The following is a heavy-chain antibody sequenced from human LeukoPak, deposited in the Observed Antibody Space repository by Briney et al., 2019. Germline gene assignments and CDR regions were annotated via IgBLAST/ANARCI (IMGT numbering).Heavy chain of an antibody. Sequence: PGGSLRLSCAASGFTFSSYGMNWVRQAPGKGLEWVSSITGSGDTAYHADSVKGRFTISRDNSKNTLFLQLNSLRADDTAVYYCAKELRRIWFGDSSGPNGHMDVWGEGTTV. J-gene: IGHJ6*03. D-gene: IGHD3-10*01. CDR2: ITGSGDTA. V-gene: IGHV3-23*01. CDR1: GFTFSSYG. CDR3: AKELRRIWFGDSSGPNGHMDV.